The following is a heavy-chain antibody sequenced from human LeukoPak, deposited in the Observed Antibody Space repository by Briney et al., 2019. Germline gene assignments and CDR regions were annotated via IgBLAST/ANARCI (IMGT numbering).Heavy chain of an antibody. J-gene: IGHJ5*02. CDR2: IKQDGSEK. CDR3: AREQSAYNIVPVDL. Sequence: GGSLRLSCAASGFTFSSYWMSWVRQAPGKGLEWVANIKQDGSEKYYVDSVKGRFTISRDNAKNSLYLQMNSLSAEDAAIYYCAREQSAYNIVPVDLWGQGTLVTVSS. D-gene: IGHD3-16*02. V-gene: IGHV3-7*03. CDR1: GFTFSSYW.